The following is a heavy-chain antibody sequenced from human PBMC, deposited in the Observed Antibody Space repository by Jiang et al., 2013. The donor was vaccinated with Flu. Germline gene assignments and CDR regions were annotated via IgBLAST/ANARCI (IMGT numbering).Heavy chain of an antibody. V-gene: IGHV1-2*02. CDR3: AIALVVAGHDAFDI. CDR2: INPNSGDT. CDR1: GYTFTGYS. D-gene: IGHD2-15*01. Sequence: GAEVKKPGASVKVSCKASGYTFTGYSMHWVRQAPGQGLEWMGWINPNSGDTNYAQKFQGRVTMTRDTSISTAYMELSRLRSDDTAVYYCAIALVVAGHDAFDIWGQGTMVTVSS. J-gene: IGHJ3*02.